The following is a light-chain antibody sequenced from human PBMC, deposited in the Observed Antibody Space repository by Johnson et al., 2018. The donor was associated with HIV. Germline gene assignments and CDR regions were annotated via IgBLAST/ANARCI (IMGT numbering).Light chain of an antibody. CDR2: ENN. CDR1: SSNIGNNY. Sequence: QSVLTQPPSVSAAPGQKVTISCSGTSSNIGNNYVSWYQQFPGTAPKLVIYENNNRPSGIPDRFSGSKSGTSATLGITGLQTGEEADYYGGTWDRRLSAGGANYVFGTGTKVTVL. CDR3: GTWDRRLSAGGANYV. V-gene: IGLV1-51*01. J-gene: IGLJ1*01.